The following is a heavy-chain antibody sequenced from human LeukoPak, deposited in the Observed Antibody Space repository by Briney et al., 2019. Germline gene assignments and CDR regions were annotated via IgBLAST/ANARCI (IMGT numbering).Heavy chain of an antibody. CDR3: ARGRINVVKKPFDY. J-gene: IGHJ4*02. D-gene: IGHD3-22*01. CDR2: INHSGST. V-gene: IGHV4-34*01. CDR1: GFTFSSYE. Sequence: LRLSCAASGFTFSSYEMNWIRQPPGKGLEWIGEINHSGSTNYNPSLKSRVIISVDTSKNQFSLKLSSVTAADTAVYYCARGRINVVKKPFDYWGQGTLVTVSS.